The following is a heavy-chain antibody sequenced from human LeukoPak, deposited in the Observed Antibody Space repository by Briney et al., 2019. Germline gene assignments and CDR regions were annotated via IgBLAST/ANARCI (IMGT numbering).Heavy chain of an antibody. D-gene: IGHD6-13*01. CDR3: ARGIWRYSSSWYPFDY. Sequence: ASVKVSCKASGYTFTSYDIHWVRQAPGQGLEWMGWISAYNGNTNYAQKLQGRVTMTTDTSTSTAYMELRSLRSDDTAVYYCARGIWRYSSSWYPFDYWGQGTLVTVSS. CDR1: GYTFTSYD. CDR2: ISAYNGNT. V-gene: IGHV1-18*01. J-gene: IGHJ4*02.